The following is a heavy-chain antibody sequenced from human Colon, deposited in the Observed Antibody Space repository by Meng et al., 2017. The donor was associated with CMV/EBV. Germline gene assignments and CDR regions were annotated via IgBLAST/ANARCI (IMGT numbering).Heavy chain of an antibody. Sequence: GGSLRLSCAASGFSFRTSHMHWVRQAPGKGLEWVAYIWFDETEKSSADSVRGRFTVSRDNSKNTLYLQMSGLRADDTATYYCTTDGGAWNLVYWGQGTLVTVS. V-gene: IGHV3-30*02. J-gene: IGHJ4*02. D-gene: IGHD1-1*01. CDR3: TTDGGAWNLVY. CDR1: GFSFRTSH. CDR2: IWFDETEK.